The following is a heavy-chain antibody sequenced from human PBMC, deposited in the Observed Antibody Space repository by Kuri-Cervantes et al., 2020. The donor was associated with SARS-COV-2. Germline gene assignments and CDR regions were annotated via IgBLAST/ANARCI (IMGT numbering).Heavy chain of an antibody. CDR1: GYKFHAYW. Sequence: GESLKISCKGSGYKFHAYWIAWVRQMPGKGLECMGIIYPADSDTRYSPSFQGQVTISADKSINTAYLQWNNLKASDTAMYYCARLLVSGDHYFDYWGQGTPVTVSS. D-gene: IGHD2-21*01. CDR3: ARLLVSGDHYFDY. V-gene: IGHV5-51*01. CDR2: IYPADSDT. J-gene: IGHJ4*02.